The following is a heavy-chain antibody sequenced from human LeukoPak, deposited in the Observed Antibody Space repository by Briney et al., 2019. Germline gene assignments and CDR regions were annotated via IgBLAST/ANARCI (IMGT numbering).Heavy chain of an antibody. J-gene: IGHJ4*02. CDR2: ISYSGST. CDR3: ARGPSYCDF. Sequence: SQTLSLTCTVSGGSISSDGFYWSWVRQHPGKGLEWIGYISYSGSTYYNPSLKSRVSVSLDTSKSQFSLKLTSVTAADTAVYFCARGPSYCDFWGQGTLVTVSS. CDR1: GGSISSDGFY. V-gene: IGHV4-31*03.